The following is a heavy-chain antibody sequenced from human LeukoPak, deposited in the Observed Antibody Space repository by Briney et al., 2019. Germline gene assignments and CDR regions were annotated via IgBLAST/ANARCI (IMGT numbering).Heavy chain of an antibody. CDR2: IYYSGST. CDR1: GGSISSSSYY. J-gene: IGHJ4*02. CDR3: ASGTPIVALTFDY. V-gene: IGHV4-39*07. D-gene: IGHD5-12*01. Sequence: SETLSLTCTVSGGSISSSSYYWGWIRQPPGKGLEWIGSIYYSGSTYYNPSLKSRVTISVDTSKNQFSLKLSSVTAADTAVYYCASGTPIVALTFDYWGQGTLVTVSS.